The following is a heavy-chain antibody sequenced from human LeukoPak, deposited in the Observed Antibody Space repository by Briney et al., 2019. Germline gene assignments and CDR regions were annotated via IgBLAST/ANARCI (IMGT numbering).Heavy chain of an antibody. V-gene: IGHV1-69*04. Sequence: GASVKVSCKASGGTFSSYAISWVRQAPGQGLEWMGRIIPILGIANYAQKFQGRVTITADKSTSTAHMELSSLGSEDTAVYYCASRTGDPYYFDYWGQGTLVTVSS. D-gene: IGHD7-27*01. CDR1: GGTFSSYA. CDR2: IIPILGIA. CDR3: ASRTGDPYYFDY. J-gene: IGHJ4*02.